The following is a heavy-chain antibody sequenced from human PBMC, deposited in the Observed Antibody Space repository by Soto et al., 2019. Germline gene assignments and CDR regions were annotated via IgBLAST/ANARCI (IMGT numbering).Heavy chain of an antibody. V-gene: IGHV4-34*01. J-gene: IGHJ4*02. Sequence: QVQLQQWGAGLLKPSETLSLTCAVYGGSFSGYYWSWIRQPPGKGLEWIGEINHSGSTNYNPSLKSRATISVDTSKNQFSLKLSSVTAADTAVYYCARGGRGKDYGDLGVDYWGQGTLVTVSS. CDR1: GGSFSGYY. CDR2: INHSGST. D-gene: IGHD4-17*01. CDR3: ARGGRGKDYGDLGVDY.